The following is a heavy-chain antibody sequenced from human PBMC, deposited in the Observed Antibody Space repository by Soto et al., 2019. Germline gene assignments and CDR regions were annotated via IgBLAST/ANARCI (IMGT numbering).Heavy chain of an antibody. CDR2: IKQDGSEK. Sequence: EVQLVESGGGLVQPGGSLRLSCTTSAFTFSGDWMTWVRQAPGKGLEWVGTIKQDGSEKHYVDSVKGRFTISRDNAKNSMYLQMNGLKVEDTAVYYCVSFARQLDCWGQGTLVTVSS. J-gene: IGHJ4*02. CDR3: VSFARQLDC. V-gene: IGHV3-7*05. D-gene: IGHD1-1*01. CDR1: AFTFSGDW.